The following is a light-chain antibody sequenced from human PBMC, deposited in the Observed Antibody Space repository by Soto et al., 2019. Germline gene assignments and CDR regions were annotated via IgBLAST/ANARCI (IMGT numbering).Light chain of an antibody. CDR3: QQYGSSPWT. CDR2: GAS. CDR1: QSVSSNY. Sequence: EIVMTQSPGTLSLSPWETASLSCTASQSVSSNYVAWFHQKPGQAPRLLIYGASSRATGIPDRFSGSGSGTDFTLTISRLEPEDFAAYYCQQYGSSPWTFGQGTKVDI. J-gene: IGKJ1*01. V-gene: IGKV3-20*01.